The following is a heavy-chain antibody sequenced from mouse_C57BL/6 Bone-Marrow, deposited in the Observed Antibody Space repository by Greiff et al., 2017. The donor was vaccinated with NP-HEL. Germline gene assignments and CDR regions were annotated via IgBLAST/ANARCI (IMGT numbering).Heavy chain of an antibody. CDR1: GYTFTDYE. CDR3: AKGWDFAY. Sequence: VQLQQSGAELVRPGASVTLSCKASGYTFTDYEMHWVKQTPVHGLEWIGAIDPETGGTAYNQKFKGKAILTADKSSSTAYMELRSLTSEDSAVYYCAKGWDFAYWGQGTLVTVSA. J-gene: IGHJ3*01. V-gene: IGHV1-15*01. CDR2: IDPETGGT. D-gene: IGHD3-3*01.